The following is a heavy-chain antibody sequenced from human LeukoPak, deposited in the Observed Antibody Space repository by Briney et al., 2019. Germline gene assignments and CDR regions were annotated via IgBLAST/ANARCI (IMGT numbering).Heavy chain of an antibody. J-gene: IGHJ6*02. CDR1: GFTFSSYD. CDR3: ARERPSSSGLYYYGMDV. D-gene: IGHD3-22*01. CDR2: IGTAGDT. Sequence: PGGSLRLSCAASGFTFSSYDMHWVRQATGKGLEWVSAIGTAGDTYYPGSVKGRFTISRENAKNSLYLQMNSLRAGDTAVYYSARERPSSSGLYYYGMDVWGQGTTVTVSS. V-gene: IGHV3-13*01.